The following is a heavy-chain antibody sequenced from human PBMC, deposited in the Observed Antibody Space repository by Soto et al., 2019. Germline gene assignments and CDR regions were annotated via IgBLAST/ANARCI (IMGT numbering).Heavy chain of an antibody. CDR2: IWYDGSNK. V-gene: IGHV3-33*08. CDR3: ARNARLAVAGSAHDY. D-gene: IGHD6-19*01. Sequence: GGSLRLSCAASGFTFSSYAMSWVRQAPGKGLEWVSAIWYDGSNKYYADSVKGRFTISRDNSKNTLYLQMNSLRAEDTAVYYCARNARLAVAGSAHDYWGQGTLVTVSS. J-gene: IGHJ4*02. CDR1: GFTFSSYA.